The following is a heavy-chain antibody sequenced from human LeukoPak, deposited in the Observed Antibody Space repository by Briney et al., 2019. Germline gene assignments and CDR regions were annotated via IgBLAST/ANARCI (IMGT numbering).Heavy chain of an antibody. D-gene: IGHD6-19*01. CDR1: GGSISSSSYY. Sequence: SETLSLTCTVSGGSISSSSYYWGWIRQPPGKGLEWIGSIYYSGSTYYNPSLKSRVTISVDTSKNQFSLKLSSVTAADTAVYYCARINFMAGWRFSFDYWGQGTLVTVSS. J-gene: IGHJ4*02. V-gene: IGHV4-39*07. CDR3: ARINFMAGWRFSFDY. CDR2: IYYSGST.